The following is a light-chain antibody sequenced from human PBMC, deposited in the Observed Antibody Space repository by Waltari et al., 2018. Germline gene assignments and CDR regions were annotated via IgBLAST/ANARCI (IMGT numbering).Light chain of an antibody. CDR1: SLRTSY. V-gene: IGLV3-19*01. CDR2: GKN. Sequence: SSELTQDPAVSVALGQTVRITCQGDSLRTSYASWYQQKSGQAPGLVLFGKNKRPSCIPGRFSGYNSETTTSLTITGAHAEDEADYYCSSRDSSASHVVFGGGTKLTVL. CDR3: SSRDSSASHVV. J-gene: IGLJ2*01.